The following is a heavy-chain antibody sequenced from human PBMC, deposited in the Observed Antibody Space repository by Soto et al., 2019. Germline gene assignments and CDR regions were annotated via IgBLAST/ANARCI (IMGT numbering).Heavy chain of an antibody. D-gene: IGHD3-16*02. J-gene: IGHJ3*02. V-gene: IGHV3-49*03. CDR2: IRSKAYGGTT. CDR1: GFTFGDYA. Sequence: PGGSLRLSCTASGFTFGDYAMSWFRQAPGKGLEWVGFIRSKAYGGTTEYAASVKGRFTISRDDSKSIAYLQMNSLKTEDTAVYYCTRDPEYYDYIWGSYRLTPDPPVRGPNAFDIWGQGTMVTVSS. CDR3: TRDPEYYDYIWGSYRLTPDPPVRGPNAFDI.